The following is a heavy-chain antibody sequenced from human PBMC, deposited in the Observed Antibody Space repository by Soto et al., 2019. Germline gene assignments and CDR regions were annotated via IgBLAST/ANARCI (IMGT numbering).Heavy chain of an antibody. J-gene: IGHJ4*02. CDR3: GSVGSRLT. CDR1: SGSFNGYY. Sequence: SETLSLTCAVYSGSFNGYYLSWIRQSPRKGLEWIGEIDHTGATKYNPSLKSRVSISVDASKKQISLKVISVTAADTAVYYCGSVGSRLTWGQGTMVTVYS. D-gene: IGHD2-15*01. CDR2: IDHTGAT. V-gene: IGHV4-34*01.